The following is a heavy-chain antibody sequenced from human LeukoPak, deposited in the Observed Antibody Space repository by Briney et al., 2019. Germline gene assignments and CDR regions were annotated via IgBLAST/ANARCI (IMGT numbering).Heavy chain of an antibody. D-gene: IGHD2-2*01. CDR3: ARRYCSSTSCNPYFFDY. Sequence: GESLKISCKGSGYTFTNYYIGWVRQTPGKGLEWMGIISPGDSDARYSPSFQRQVTISADKSISTAYLRWSSLKASDTAMYYCARRYCSSTSCNPYFFDYWGQGTLVTVSS. V-gene: IGHV5-51*01. CDR1: GYTFTNYY. J-gene: IGHJ4*02. CDR2: ISPGDSDA.